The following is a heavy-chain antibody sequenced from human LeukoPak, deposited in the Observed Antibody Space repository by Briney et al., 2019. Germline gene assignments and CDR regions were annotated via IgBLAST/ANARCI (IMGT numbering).Heavy chain of an antibody. CDR3: ARDPWGVNWFDP. V-gene: IGHV4-59*01. J-gene: IGHJ5*02. CDR2: IYSSGST. Sequence: SDTLSLTCTVSGGSIRSYHWSWIRQPPGKGLEGIGYIYSSGSTNYNPSLKSRVTISVDTSKNQFSLKLSSVTAADTAVYYCARDPWGVNWFDPGGQGTLVTVSS. CDR1: GGSIRSYH. D-gene: IGHD3-16*01.